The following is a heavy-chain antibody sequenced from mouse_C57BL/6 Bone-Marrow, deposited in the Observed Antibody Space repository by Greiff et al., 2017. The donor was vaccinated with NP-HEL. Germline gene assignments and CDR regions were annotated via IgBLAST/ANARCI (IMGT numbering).Heavy chain of an antibody. V-gene: IGHV3-6*01. Sequence: VQLKESGPGLVKPSQSLSLTCSVTGYSITSGYYWNWIRQFPGNNLEWMGYISYDGSNNYNPSLKNRISITRDTSKNQFFLKLNSVTTEDTATYYCARAPYYGSSPFAYWGQGTLVTVSA. CDR1: GYSITSGYY. D-gene: IGHD1-1*01. CDR3: ARAPYYGSSPFAY. CDR2: ISYDGSN. J-gene: IGHJ3*01.